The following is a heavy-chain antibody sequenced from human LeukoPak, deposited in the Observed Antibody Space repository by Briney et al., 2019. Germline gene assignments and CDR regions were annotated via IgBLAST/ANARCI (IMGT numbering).Heavy chain of an antibody. V-gene: IGHV3-30-3*01. D-gene: IGHD3-16*01. CDR3: ARADYHI. Sequence: PGGSLRLSCAASGFTFSSYAMHWVRQAPGKGLEWVAVISYDGSNKYYADSVKGRFTISRDNAKNSLYLQMNSLRAEDTAVYYCARADYHIWGQGTMVTVSS. CDR2: ISYDGSNK. CDR1: GFTFSSYA. J-gene: IGHJ3*02.